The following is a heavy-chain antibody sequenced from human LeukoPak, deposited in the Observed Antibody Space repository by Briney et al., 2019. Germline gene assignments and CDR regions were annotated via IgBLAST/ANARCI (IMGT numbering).Heavy chain of an antibody. Sequence: ASVKVSCKASGYTFTGYYMHWVRQAPGQGLEWMGIINPSGGSTSYAQKFQGRVTMTRDTSTRIAYMELSSLRSEDTAVYYCARWGASGLALIYYYGMDVWGQGTTVTVSS. CDR2: INPSGGST. CDR1: GYTFTGYY. J-gene: IGHJ6*02. D-gene: IGHD3/OR15-3a*01. CDR3: ARWGASGLALIYYYGMDV. V-gene: IGHV1-46*01.